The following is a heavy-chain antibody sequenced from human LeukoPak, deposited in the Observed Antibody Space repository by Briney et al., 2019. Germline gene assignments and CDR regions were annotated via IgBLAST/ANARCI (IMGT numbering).Heavy chain of an antibody. D-gene: IGHD3-10*01. J-gene: IGHJ4*02. V-gene: IGHV3-30*01. CDR1: GFTLSSYA. Sequence: AGGSLRLSCAASGFTLSSYAMHWVRQAPGKGLEWVSIISSGGIYEYYADSAKGRFTISRDNSKNTLFLQLNSLRAGDTALYYCARDSTYYYESGSSGPHCFDTWGQGTLVTVSS. CDR3: ARDSTYYYESGSSGPHCFDT. CDR2: ISSGGIYE.